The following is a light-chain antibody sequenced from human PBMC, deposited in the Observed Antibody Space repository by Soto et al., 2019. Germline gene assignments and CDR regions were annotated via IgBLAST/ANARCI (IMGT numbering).Light chain of an antibody. CDR3: QQSNSKSWT. Sequence: DIQMTQSPSTLSASVGDRVTITCRASQGISRWLAWYQQKPGRAPKLLIYEASILESGVPSRFSGSGSGTEFTLTISSLQPSDFATYYCQQSNSKSWTFGQWTRVEIK. J-gene: IGKJ1*01. V-gene: IGKV1-5*01. CDR2: EAS. CDR1: QGISRW.